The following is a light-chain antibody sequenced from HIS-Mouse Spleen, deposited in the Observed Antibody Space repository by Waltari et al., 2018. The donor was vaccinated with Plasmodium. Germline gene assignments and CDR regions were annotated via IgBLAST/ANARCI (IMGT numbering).Light chain of an antibody. CDR2: EDR. V-gene: IGLV3-10*01. CDR1: ALPKKY. J-gene: IGLJ3*02. Sequence: SYELTQPPSVSVSPGQTARITCSGAALPKKYAYWYPQKSGQAPVLVIYEDRKRPPGIPERVSGASSVTMATLTISGAQVEDEADYDCYATDSSGNHRVFGGGTKLTVL. CDR3: YATDSSGNHRV.